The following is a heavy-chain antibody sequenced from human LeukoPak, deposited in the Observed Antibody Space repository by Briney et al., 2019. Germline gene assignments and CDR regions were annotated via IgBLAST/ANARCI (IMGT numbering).Heavy chain of an antibody. D-gene: IGHD3-10*01. V-gene: IGHV3-23*01. Sequence: GGSLRLSCAASGFTFSSYAMSWVRQAPGKGLEWVSAISGSGGSTYYADSVRGRFTISRDNSKNTLYLQMNSLRAEDTAVYYCAKWGDYYGSGSYYPYFDYWGQGTLVTVSS. J-gene: IGHJ4*02. CDR1: GFTFSSYA. CDR2: ISGSGGST. CDR3: AKWGDYYGSGSYYPYFDY.